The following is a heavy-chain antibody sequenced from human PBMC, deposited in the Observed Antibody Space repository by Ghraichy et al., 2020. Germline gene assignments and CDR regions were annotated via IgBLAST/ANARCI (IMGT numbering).Heavy chain of an antibody. J-gene: IGHJ5*02. CDR3: AKDETFGGSNWFDP. V-gene: IGHV3-23*01. CDR2: ISGSSYST. D-gene: IGHD3-10*01. Sequence: GGSLRLSCTASGFTFSTFMSWVRQAPGKGLEWVSAISGSSYSTYYADSVKGRFTISRDNSKNTLYLQMNSLRAEDTAVYYCAKDETFGGSNWFDPWGQGTLVTVSS. CDR1: GFTFSTF.